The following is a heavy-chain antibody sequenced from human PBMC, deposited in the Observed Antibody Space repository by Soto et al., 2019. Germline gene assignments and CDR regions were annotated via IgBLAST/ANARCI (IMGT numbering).Heavy chain of an antibody. V-gene: IGHV3-21*01. CDR2: ISSSSSYI. CDR1: GFTFSSYS. D-gene: IGHD3-10*01. CDR3: ARGLRGFGELLRYYYYMDV. J-gene: IGHJ6*03. Sequence: TGGSLRLSCAASGFTFSSYSMNWVRQAPGKGLEWVSSISSSSSYIYYADSVKGRFTISRDNAKNSLYLQMNSLRAEDTAVYYCARGLRGFGELLRYYYYMDVWGKGTTVTVSS.